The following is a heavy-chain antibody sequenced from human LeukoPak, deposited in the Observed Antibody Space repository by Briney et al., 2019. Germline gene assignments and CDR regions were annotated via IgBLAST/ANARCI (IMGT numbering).Heavy chain of an antibody. CDR1: GGSISSVSYY. J-gene: IGHJ4*02. CDR3: ARAELYYFDY. CDR2: IYTSGST. D-gene: IGHD1-26*01. V-gene: IGHV4-61*02. Sequence: SQTLSLTCTVSGGSISSVSYYWSWIRQPAGKGLEWIGRIYTSGSTNYNPSLKSRVTIPVDTSKNQFSLRLSSVTAANTAVYYCARAELYYFDYWGQGTLVTVSS.